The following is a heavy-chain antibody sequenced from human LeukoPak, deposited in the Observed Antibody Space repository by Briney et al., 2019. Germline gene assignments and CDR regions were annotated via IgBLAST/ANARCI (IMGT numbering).Heavy chain of an antibody. Sequence: SETLSLTCIVSGYPINSGYYWGWIRQPPGKGLEWIGSIYQSGSTYYSSSLKSRVTISLDTSKNQFSLKLSSVIAADTAVYYCARNPPATAEFYFDYWGQGTLVTVSS. CDR2: IYQSGST. V-gene: IGHV4-38-2*02. D-gene: IGHD1-14*01. CDR3: ARNPPATAEFYFDY. J-gene: IGHJ4*02. CDR1: GYPINSGYY.